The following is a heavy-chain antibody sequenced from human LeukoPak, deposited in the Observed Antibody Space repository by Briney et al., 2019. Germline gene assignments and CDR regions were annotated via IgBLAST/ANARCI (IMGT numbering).Heavy chain of an antibody. Sequence: PGGSLRLSCAASGFTFSTFSMNWLRQAPGKGLEWVSCISRRSDSIYCADSVKGRFTISRDNAKNTLYLQMSRLSVEDTGVYFCARGTVAGTIQHWGQGTLVSVSS. D-gene: IGHD6-19*01. CDR1: GFTFSTFS. J-gene: IGHJ1*01. CDR2: ISRRSDSI. V-gene: IGHV3-21*01. CDR3: ARGTVAGTIQH.